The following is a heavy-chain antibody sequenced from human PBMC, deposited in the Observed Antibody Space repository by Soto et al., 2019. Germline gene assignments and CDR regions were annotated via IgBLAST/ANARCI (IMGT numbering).Heavy chain of an antibody. J-gene: IGHJ3*02. CDR3: ARHLLLYYYDSSGYYLRDAFDI. D-gene: IGHD3-22*01. CDR2: IYYSVTT. Sequence: SETLSLTCTVSGGSISSYYWSWIRQPPGKGLEWIGYIYYSVTTNYNPSLKSRVTISVGTSKNQFSLKLSSVTAADTAVYYCARHLLLYYYDSSGYYLRDAFDIWGQGTMVTVSS. V-gene: IGHV4-59*08. CDR1: GGSISSYY.